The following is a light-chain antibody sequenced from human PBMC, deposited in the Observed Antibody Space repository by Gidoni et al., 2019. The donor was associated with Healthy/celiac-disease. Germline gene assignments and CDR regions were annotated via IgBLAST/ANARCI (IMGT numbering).Light chain of an antibody. V-gene: IGKV1-39*01. CDR1: QSISNY. CDR2: VAS. J-gene: IGKJ3*01. Sequence: DIQMTQSPSSLSASVGDKVTITCRASQSISNYLNWYQQKPGKAPNLLIYVASTLQSGVPSRFSGSGSGTDFSLTISSLQPDDFATYYCQQSYSNPNTFXPXTKVDIK. CDR3: QQSYSNPNT.